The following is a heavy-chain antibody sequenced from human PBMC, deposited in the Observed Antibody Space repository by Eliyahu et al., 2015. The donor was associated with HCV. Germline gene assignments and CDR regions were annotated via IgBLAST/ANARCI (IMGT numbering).Heavy chain of an antibody. Sequence: QVQLQQWXAGLLKPSETLSLTCAVHGGAFSASDWNWIRQPPGKGLEWIGEISHRGSTNYNPSLKSRVTMSIDTSKKQFSLNLSSVTAADTAVYFCARSTERFYFDFWGQGTLVTVSS. D-gene: IGHD5-24*01. CDR3: ARSTERFYFDF. CDR1: GGAFSASD. V-gene: IGHV4-34*02. J-gene: IGHJ4*02. CDR2: ISHRGST.